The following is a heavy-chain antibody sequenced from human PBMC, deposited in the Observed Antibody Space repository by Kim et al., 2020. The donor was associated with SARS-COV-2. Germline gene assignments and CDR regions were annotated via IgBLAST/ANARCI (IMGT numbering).Heavy chain of an antibody. V-gene: IGHV3-11*06. Sequence: GGSLRLSCAASGFTFSDYYMSWIRQAPGKGLEWVSYISSSSSYTNYADSVKGRFTISRDNAKKSLSLQMNSLRAEDTAVYYCARGSNTVTLDPWGQGTLVTVSS. CDR1: GFTFSDYY. CDR3: ARGSNTVTLDP. CDR2: ISSSSSYT. J-gene: IGHJ5*02. D-gene: IGHD4-17*01.